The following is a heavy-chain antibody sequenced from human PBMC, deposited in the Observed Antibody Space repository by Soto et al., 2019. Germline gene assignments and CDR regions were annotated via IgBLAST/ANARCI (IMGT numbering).Heavy chain of an antibody. CDR3: AWLRFFYWVLDY. J-gene: IGHJ4*01. CDR1: GGSISSGDYY. Sequence: SETLSLTCTVSGGSISSGDYYWSWIRQPPGKGLEWIGYIYYSGSTYYNPSLKSRVTISVDTSKNQFSLKLSSVTAADTAVYYCAWLRFFYWVLDYCGHGTLATLSS. D-gene: IGHD3-9*01. V-gene: IGHV4-30-4*01. CDR2: IYYSGST.